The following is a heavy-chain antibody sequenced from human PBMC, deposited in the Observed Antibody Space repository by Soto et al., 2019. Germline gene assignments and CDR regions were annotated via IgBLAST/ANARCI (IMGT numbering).Heavy chain of an antibody. CDR3: ATGGGGMDV. J-gene: IGHJ6*02. Sequence: QVQLVQSGAEVKKPGASVKVSCKASGYTFTSYYMHWVRQAPGQGLEWMGIINPSGGSTSYAQKCQGRVTMNRDTSTSTVYMELSSLRSEDTAVYYWATGGGGMDVWGQGTTVTVSS. CDR1: GYTFTSYY. CDR2: INPSGGST. D-gene: IGHD3-10*01. V-gene: IGHV1-46*01.